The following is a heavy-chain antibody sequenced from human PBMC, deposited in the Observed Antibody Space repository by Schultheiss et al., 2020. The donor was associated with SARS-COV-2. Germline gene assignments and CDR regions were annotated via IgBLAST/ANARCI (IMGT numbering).Heavy chain of an antibody. J-gene: IGHJ1*01. CDR2: IFDSGST. Sequence: SETLSLTCAVSRDSVISATYCWSWIRQPPGKGLEWIGYIFDSGSTYYNPSLKSRTTISADTSQNQFSLKLSSVTAADTAVYYCASTSDIVVAVATTWGQGTLVTVSS. D-gene: IGHD2-15*01. CDR1: RDSVISATYC. V-gene: IGHV4-31*11. CDR3: ASTSDIVVAVATT.